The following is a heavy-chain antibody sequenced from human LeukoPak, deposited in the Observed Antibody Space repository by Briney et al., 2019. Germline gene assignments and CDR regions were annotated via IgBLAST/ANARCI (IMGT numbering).Heavy chain of an antibody. Sequence: GASVKVSCTASGYTFTSYGISWVRQAPGQGLEWMGWISAYNGNTNYAQKLQGRVTMTTDTSTSTAYMELRSLRSDDTAVYYCARDPDHSSGFNWFDPWGQGTLVTVSS. CDR1: GYTFTSYG. V-gene: IGHV1-18*01. J-gene: IGHJ5*02. CDR3: ARDPDHSSGFNWFDP. CDR2: ISAYNGNT. D-gene: IGHD6-19*01.